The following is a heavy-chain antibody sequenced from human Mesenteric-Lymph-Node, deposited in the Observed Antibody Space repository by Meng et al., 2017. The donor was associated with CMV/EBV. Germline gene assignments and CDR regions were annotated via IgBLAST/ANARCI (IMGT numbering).Heavy chain of an antibody. CDR2: INPYSGAT. CDR3: ARNKDIVNWNYRNWFDP. Sequence: ASVKVSCKASGYTFIGYYMYWVRQAPGQGLEWMGWINPYSGATNYAQKFQDRVTMTRDTSTSTVYMELSSLRSEDTAVYYCARNKDIVNWNYRNWFDPWGQGTLVTVSS. D-gene: IGHD1-7*01. CDR1: GYTFIGYY. V-gene: IGHV1-2*02. J-gene: IGHJ5*02.